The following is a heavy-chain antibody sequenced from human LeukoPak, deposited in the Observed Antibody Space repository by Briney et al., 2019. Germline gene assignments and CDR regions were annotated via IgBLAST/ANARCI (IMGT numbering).Heavy chain of an antibody. D-gene: IGHD2-15*01. V-gene: IGHV1-2*02. CDR3: ARERGSFGRRGSLGY. CDR2: INPNSGGT. Sequence: ASVKVSCKASGYTFSNYGISWVRQAPGQGLEWMGWINPNSGGTNYAQKFQGRVTMTRDTSISTAYMELSRLRSDDTAVYYCARERGSFGRRGSLGYWGQGTLVTVSS. CDR1: GYTFSNYG. J-gene: IGHJ4*02.